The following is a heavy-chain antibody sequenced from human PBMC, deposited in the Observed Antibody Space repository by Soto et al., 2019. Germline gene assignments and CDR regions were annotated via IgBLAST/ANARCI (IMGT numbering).Heavy chain of an antibody. CDR1: GDMFTNFA. J-gene: IGHJ4*02. CDR3: AASTFHDSVTGYFHLDY. V-gene: IGHV1-69*06. D-gene: IGHD3-9*01. CDR2: IIPLHDSV. Sequence: QVHLVQSGTEAKKTGSSVKVSCKTSGDMFTNFAISWVRQAPGQGLEWMGGIIPLHDSVSYAQKSQGRVIIPQDKFSGTAYMELSSLTSEDTATYFCAASTFHDSVTGYFHLDYWGQGTPVTVSS.